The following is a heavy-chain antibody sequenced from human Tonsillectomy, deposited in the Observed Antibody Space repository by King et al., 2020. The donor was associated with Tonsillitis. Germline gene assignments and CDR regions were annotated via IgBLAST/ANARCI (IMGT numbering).Heavy chain of an antibody. CDR1: GFTFTNYA. CDR2: IGGGGGGT. D-gene: IGHD3-22*01. CDR3: SKSYFNSSGYYLGDDAFDI. J-gene: IGHJ3*02. V-gene: IGHV3-23*04. Sequence: VQLVESGGDLVQPGGSLRVSCAASGFTFTNYAMTWVRQAPGKGLEWVSVIGGGGGGTNYADSVKGRFTISRDNSRNTLYLQMLRLRAEETAVYYWSKSYFNSSGYYLGDDAFDIWGQGTLVTVSS.